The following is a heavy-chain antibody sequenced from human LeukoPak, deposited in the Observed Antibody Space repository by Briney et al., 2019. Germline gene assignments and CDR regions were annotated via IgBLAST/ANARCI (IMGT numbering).Heavy chain of an antibody. D-gene: IGHD3-10*01. Sequence: GGSLRLSCAASGFTFSDYWMSWVRQAPGKGLEWVANIKKDGSDKYYVDSVMGRFTVSRDNAKNSLYLQMNGLRAEDTAVYYCLQYDSGNTWGQGTLVTVSS. V-gene: IGHV3-7*01. J-gene: IGHJ5*02. CDR1: GFTFSDYW. CDR2: IKKDGSDK. CDR3: LQYDSGNT.